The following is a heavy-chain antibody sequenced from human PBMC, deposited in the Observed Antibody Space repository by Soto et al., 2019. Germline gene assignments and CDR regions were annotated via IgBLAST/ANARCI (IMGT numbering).Heavy chain of an antibody. Sequence: QVQLQESGPGLVKPSQTLSLTCSVSDGSISSGDYYWSWIRQPPGKGLEWIGYIYYLGTTYYNPSLESRVTMSVDTSKNRFSLKLSSVTAADTAVYYCATARYYFDISGFRGTFDMWGQGTLVTVSS. CDR1: DGSISSGDYY. CDR2: IYYLGTT. CDR3: ATARYYFDISGFRGTFDM. J-gene: IGHJ3*02. V-gene: IGHV4-30-4*01. D-gene: IGHD3-22*01.